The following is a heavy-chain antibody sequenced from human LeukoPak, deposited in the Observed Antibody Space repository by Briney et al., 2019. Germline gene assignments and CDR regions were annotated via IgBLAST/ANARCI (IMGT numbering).Heavy chain of an antibody. CDR2: ISGSGGTA. CDR1: GFTFSIYA. Sequence: PGGSLRLSCAVSGFTFSIYAMSWVRQAPGKGLEWVSAISGSGGTAYYADSVKGRFTTSRDNSKNTVYLQINSLRADDTAVYYCAKGGGYIDYWGQGTLVTVSS. D-gene: IGHD2-15*01. V-gene: IGHV3-23*01. J-gene: IGHJ4*02. CDR3: AKGGGYIDY.